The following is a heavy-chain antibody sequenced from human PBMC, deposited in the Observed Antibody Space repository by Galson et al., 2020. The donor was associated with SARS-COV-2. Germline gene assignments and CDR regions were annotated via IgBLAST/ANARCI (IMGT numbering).Heavy chain of an antibody. CDR1: GYTLTELS. CDR2: FDPEDGET. D-gene: IGHD2-8*01. Sequence: ASVKVSCKVSGYTLTELSMHWVRQAPGKGLEWMGGFDPEDGETIYAQKFQGRVTMTEDTSTDTAYMEPSSLRSEDTAVYYCATAHIVLMVYAIPDYYGMDVWGQGTTVTVSS. CDR3: ATAHIVLMVYAIPDYYGMDV. J-gene: IGHJ6*02. V-gene: IGHV1-24*01.